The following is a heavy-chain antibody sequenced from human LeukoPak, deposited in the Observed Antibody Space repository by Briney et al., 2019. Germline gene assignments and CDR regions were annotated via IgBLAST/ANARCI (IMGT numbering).Heavy chain of an antibody. Sequence: ASVKVSCKASGYTFTSYDMNAVRQATGQRLEWMGWMNPNSGNTGYAQKFPGRVTMTRNTSISTADMALSSLRSEDTAVYYCARGCRYYDSSGYPSLYYYYGMDVGGQGTTVTVSS. CDR2: MNPNSGNT. D-gene: IGHD3-22*01. CDR1: GYTFTSYD. J-gene: IGHJ6*02. V-gene: IGHV1-8*01. CDR3: ARGCRYYDSSGYPSLYYYYGMDV.